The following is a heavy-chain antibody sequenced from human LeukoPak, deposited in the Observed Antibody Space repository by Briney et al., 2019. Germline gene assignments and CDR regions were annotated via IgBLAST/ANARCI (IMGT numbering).Heavy chain of an antibody. V-gene: IGHV3-48*04. J-gene: IGHJ4*02. Sequence: PGGSLRLSCAASGFTFSSYSMNWVRQAPGKGLEWVSYISSSSSTIYYADSVKGRFTISRDNAKNSLYLQMNSLRAEDTAVYYCARDPMGATGYWGQGTLVTVSS. CDR3: ARDPMGATGY. CDR1: GFTFSSYS. CDR2: ISSSSSTI. D-gene: IGHD1-26*01.